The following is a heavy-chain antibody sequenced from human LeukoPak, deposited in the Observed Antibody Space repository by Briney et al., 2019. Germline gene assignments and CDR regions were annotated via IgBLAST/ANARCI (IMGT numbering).Heavy chain of an antibody. Sequence: PSETLSLTCTVSGGSISSYYWSWIRQPPGKGLEWIGYIYYSGSTNYKPSLKSRVTISVDTSKNQFSLKLSSVTAADTAVYYCVRDRHWTNDWVFDYWGQGTLVTVSS. J-gene: IGHJ4*02. CDR2: IYYSGST. CDR1: GGSISSYY. V-gene: IGHV4-59*01. D-gene: IGHD1/OR15-1a*01. CDR3: VRDRHWTNDWVFDY.